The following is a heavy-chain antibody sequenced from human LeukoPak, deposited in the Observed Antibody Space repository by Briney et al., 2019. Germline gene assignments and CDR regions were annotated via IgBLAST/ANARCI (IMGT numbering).Heavy chain of an antibody. CDR1: GGSISSYY. CDR2: IYYTGNT. CDR3: ARSQNYYGSGDY. V-gene: IGHV4-59*01. J-gene: IGHJ4*02. D-gene: IGHD3-10*01. Sequence: SETLSLTCTVSGGSISSYYWSWLRQPPGKALEWIGYIYYTGNTYYNPSLEGRVTISVDTSKNHFSVKLSLVTAADTAVYYCARSQNYYGSGDYWSQGTLVTVSS.